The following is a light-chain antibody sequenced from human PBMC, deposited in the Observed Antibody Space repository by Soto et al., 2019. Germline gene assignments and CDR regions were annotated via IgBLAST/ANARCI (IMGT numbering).Light chain of an antibody. CDR1: SGHSTYT. Sequence: QPVLTQSSSASASLGSSVKLTCTLSSGHSTYTIAWHQQQPGKAPRYLMKIERSGSYNKGSGVPDRFSGSSSGADRYLTISNLQSGDEADYYCETWDSNTHTVFGGGTQLTVL. J-gene: IGLJ7*01. CDR2: IERSGSY. V-gene: IGLV4-60*03. CDR3: ETWDSNTHTV.